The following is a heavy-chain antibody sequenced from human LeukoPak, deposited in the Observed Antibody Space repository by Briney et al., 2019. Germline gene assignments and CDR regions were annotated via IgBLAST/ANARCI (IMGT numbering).Heavy chain of an antibody. CDR3: ARGKYGSGSSRYNWFDP. D-gene: IGHD3-10*01. Sequence: PSETLSLTCAVYGGSFSGCYWSWIRQPPGKGLEWIGEVNHSGSTNYNPSLKSRVTISVDTSKNQFSLRLSSVTAADTAVYYCARGKYGSGSSRYNWFDPWGQGTLVTVSS. V-gene: IGHV4-34*01. J-gene: IGHJ5*02. CDR2: VNHSGST. CDR1: GGSFSGCY.